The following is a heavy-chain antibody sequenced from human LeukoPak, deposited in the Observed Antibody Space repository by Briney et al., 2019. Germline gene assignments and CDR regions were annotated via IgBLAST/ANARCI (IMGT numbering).Heavy chain of an antibody. V-gene: IGHV4-59*01. CDR1: GGSFSSYY. J-gene: IGHJ4*02. CDR3: ARDGAPGGSAYFDY. CDR2: ISNSGDT. Sequence: SETLSLTCTVSGGSFSSYYWSWIRQPPGKGLEWIGYISNSGDTNYTPSLKSRVAMSVDTSKKQFSLKLNSVTSADTAVYFCARDGAPGGSAYFDYWGQGTLVTVSS. D-gene: IGHD3-16*01.